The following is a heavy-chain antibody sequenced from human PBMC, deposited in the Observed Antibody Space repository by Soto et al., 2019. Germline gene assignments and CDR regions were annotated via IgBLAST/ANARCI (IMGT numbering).Heavy chain of an antibody. D-gene: IGHD5-18*01. CDR3: ATQPITARRAEYFQH. CDR1: GYNFTIDW. V-gene: IGHV5-51*01. CDR2: IYPGGSDT. J-gene: IGHJ1*01. Sequence: GESLKICCQGSGYNFTIDWIGWVRQMGGKGVGWMGIIYPGGSDTRYSPSFRGQVTISADKSIGTAYLQWGSLKASDTAMYYCATQPITARRAEYFQHWGQGTLVTVSS.